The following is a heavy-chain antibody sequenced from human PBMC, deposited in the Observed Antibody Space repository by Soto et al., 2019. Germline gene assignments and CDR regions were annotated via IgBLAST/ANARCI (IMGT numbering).Heavy chain of an antibody. Sequence: QVQLVQSGAEVKKPGASVKVSCKASGYTFTSYGISWVRQVPGQGLEWMGWISAYNGNTNFAQKFQGRVTMTTDTSTTTAYMELRSLRSDDTAVYYCARAPRDGYNYVLPWGQGTLVIVSS. CDR1: GYTFTSYG. D-gene: IGHD5-12*01. CDR2: ISAYNGNT. CDR3: ARAPRDGYNYVLP. J-gene: IGHJ4*02. V-gene: IGHV1-18*01.